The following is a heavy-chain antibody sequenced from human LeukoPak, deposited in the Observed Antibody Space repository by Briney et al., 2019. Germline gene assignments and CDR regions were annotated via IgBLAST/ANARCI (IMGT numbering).Heavy chain of an antibody. CDR1: GGTFSSYA. CDR2: IIPILGIA. D-gene: IGHD3-22*01. J-gene: IGHJ4*02. Sequence: SVKVSCKASGGTFSSYAISWVRQAPGQGLEWMGRIIPILGIANYAQKFQGRVTITADKSTSTAHMELSSLRSEDTAVYYCAREVGYYDSSGYYLFDYWGQGTLVTVSS. CDR3: AREVGYYDSSGYYLFDY. V-gene: IGHV1-69*04.